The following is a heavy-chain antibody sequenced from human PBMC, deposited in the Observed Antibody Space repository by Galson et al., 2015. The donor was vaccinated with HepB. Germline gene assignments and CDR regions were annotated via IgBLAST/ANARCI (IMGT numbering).Heavy chain of an antibody. CDR3: GKVPPRIYDILTVYSPGSDP. CDR1: GFTFSSYA. J-gene: IGHJ5*02. CDR2: ISSNGGST. V-gene: IGHV3-64D*06. D-gene: IGHD3-9*01. Sequence: SLRLSCAASGFTFSSYAMHWVRQAPGKGLEYVSAISSNGGSTYYADSVKGRFTISRDNSKNTLYLQMSSLRAEDTGVYYCGKVPPRIYDILTVYSPGSDPWGQGTLVTVSS.